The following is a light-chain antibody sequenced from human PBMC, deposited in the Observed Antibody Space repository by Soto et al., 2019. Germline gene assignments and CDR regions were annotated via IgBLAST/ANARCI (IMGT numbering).Light chain of an antibody. CDR1: SSNIGANA. CDR2: YTD. J-gene: IGLJ3*02. CDR3: AAWDDSLKGPV. V-gene: IGLV1-44*01. Sequence: QSVLTQPPSASGTPGQRVTISCSGISSNIGANAVNWYQHLPGTAPKLLIYYTDQRPSGVPDRFSGSKSGTPASLAISGLQSEDEADYYCAAWDDSLKGPVFGGGTKLTVL.